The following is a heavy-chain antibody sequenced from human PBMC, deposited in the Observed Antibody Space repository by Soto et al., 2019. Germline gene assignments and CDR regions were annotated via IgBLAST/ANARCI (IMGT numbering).Heavy chain of an antibody. D-gene: IGHD2-2*02. Sequence: SETLSLTCAVSGGSISSSNWWSWVPQPPGKGLEWIGEIYHSGSTNYNPSLKSRVTISVDKSKNQFSLKLSSVTAADTAVYYCARACSSTSCYNDYWGQGTLVTVSS. CDR3: ARACSSTSCYNDY. CDR1: GGSISSSNW. V-gene: IGHV4-4*02. CDR2: IYHSGST. J-gene: IGHJ4*02.